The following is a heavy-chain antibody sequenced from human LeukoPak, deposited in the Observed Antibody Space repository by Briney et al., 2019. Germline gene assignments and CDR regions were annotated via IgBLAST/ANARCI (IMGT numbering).Heavy chain of an antibody. CDR3: ARDIVVVPAAYSLGMDV. Sequence: ASVKVSCKASGYTFTSYYMHWVRQAPGQGLEWMGIINPSGGSTSYAQEFQGRVTMTRDTSTSTVYMELSSLRSEDTAVYYCARDIVVVPAAYSLGMDVWGKGTTVTVSS. J-gene: IGHJ6*04. CDR1: GYTFTSYY. D-gene: IGHD2-2*01. V-gene: IGHV1-46*01. CDR2: INPSGGST.